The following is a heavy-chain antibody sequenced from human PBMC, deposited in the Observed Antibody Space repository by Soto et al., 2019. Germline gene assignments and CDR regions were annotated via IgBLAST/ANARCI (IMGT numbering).Heavy chain of an antibody. J-gene: IGHJ4*02. CDR2: ISGSGGST. V-gene: IGHV3-23*01. CDR3: AKDTYYDFWSGYYTDY. Sequence: GGSLRLSCAASGFTFDDYGMSWVRQAPGKGLEWVSAISGSGGSTCYADSVKGRFTISRDNSKNTLYLQMNSLRAEDTAVYYCAKDTYYDFWSGYYTDYWGQGTLVTVSS. CDR1: GFTFDDYG. D-gene: IGHD3-3*01.